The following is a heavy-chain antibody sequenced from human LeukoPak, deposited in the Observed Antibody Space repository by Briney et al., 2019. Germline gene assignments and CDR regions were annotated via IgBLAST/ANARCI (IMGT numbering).Heavy chain of an antibody. CDR1: GFTFSSYA. CDR3: AKRIRRGYDGEGGAFDI. J-gene: IGHJ3*02. V-gene: IGHV3-23*01. CDR2: ISGSGGST. D-gene: IGHD5-12*01. Sequence: GGSLRLSCAASGFTFSSYAMSWVRQAPGKGLEWVSAISGSGGSTYYADSVKGRFTISRDNSKNTLYLQMNSLRAEDTAVYYCAKRIRRGYDGEGGAFDIWGQGTMVTVSS.